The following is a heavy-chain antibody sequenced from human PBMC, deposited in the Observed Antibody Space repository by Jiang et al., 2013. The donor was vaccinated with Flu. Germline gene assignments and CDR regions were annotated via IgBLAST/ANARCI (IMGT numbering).Heavy chain of an antibody. J-gene: IGHJ4*02. CDR1: GGSFSGYY. CDR3: ARRYRRWLQLRSFWDY. CDR2: INHSGST. Sequence: LLKPSETLSLTCAVYGGSFSGYYWSWIRQPPGKGLEWIGEINHSGSTNYNPSLKSRVTISVDTSKNQFSLKLSSVTAADTAVYYCARRYRRWLQLRSFWDYWGQGTLVTVSS. D-gene: IGHD5-24*01. V-gene: IGHV4-34*01.